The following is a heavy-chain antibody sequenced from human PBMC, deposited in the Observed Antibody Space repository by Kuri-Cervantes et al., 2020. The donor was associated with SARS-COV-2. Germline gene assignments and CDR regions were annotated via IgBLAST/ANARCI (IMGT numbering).Heavy chain of an antibody. CDR3: ARGRPVTTFYRTSYFDY. V-gene: IGHV4-34*01. Sequence: GSLRLSCTVSGGSLKSGNYYWSWIRQPPGKGPEWIGEINHSGSTNYNPSLKSRVTISVDTSKNQFSLKLSSVTAADTAVYYCARGRPVTTFYRTSYFDYWGQGTLVTVSS. D-gene: IGHD4-17*01. J-gene: IGHJ4*02. CDR1: GGSLKSGNYY. CDR2: INHSGST.